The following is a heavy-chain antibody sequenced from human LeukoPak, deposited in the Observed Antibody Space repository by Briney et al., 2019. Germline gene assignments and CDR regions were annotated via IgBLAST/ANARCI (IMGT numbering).Heavy chain of an antibody. CDR2: IYYSGST. CDR1: GGSISSYY. Sequence: SETLSLTCTVSGGSISSYYWSWIRQPPGKGLEWIGYIYYSGSTNYNPSLKSRVTISVDTSKYQFSLKLSSVTAADTAVYYCARHERATVVPYFDLWGRGTLVTVSS. V-gene: IGHV4-59*08. J-gene: IGHJ2*01. D-gene: IGHD4-23*01. CDR3: ARHERATVVPYFDL.